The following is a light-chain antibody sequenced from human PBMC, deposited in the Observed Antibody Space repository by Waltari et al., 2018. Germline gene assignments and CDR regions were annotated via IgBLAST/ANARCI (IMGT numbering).Light chain of an antibody. CDR2: GAS. CDR1: QSVSSN. CDR3: QQYNNWPPWT. V-gene: IGKV3-15*01. J-gene: IGKJ1*01. Sequence: EVVMTQSPATLSVSPGERATLSCRASQSVSSNLAWYQQKPGQAPRLLLYGASTRATGIPARFSGSGAGIEFTLTISSLQSEDCAVYYCQQYNNWPPWTFGQGTKVEIK.